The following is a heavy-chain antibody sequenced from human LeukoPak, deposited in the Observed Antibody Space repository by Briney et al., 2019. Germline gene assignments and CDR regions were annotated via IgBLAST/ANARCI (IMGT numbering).Heavy chain of an antibody. J-gene: IGHJ4*02. CDR3: ASLKYYDFWSGYSY. CDR2: IWYDGSNK. V-gene: IGHV3-33*01. Sequence: GGSLRLSCAASGFTFSSYGMHWVRQAPGKGLEWVAVIWYDGSNKYYADSVKGRFTISRDNSKNTLYLQMNSLRAEDTAVYYCASLKYYDFWSGYSYWGQGTLVTVSS. CDR1: GFTFSSYG. D-gene: IGHD3-3*01.